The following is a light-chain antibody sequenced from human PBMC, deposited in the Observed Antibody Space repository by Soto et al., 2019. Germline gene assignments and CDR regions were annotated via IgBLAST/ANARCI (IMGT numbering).Light chain of an antibody. Sequence: EIVLTQSPGTLSLSPLEIGTVSCMASQSVSSSYLAWYQQNPGQAPRLLIYGASSRATGITDRFSGSGSGTDFTLTISRLEPEDFAVYYCQQYHSSPKTFGQGTKVDI. CDR2: GAS. CDR3: QQYHSSPKT. CDR1: QSVSSSY. J-gene: IGKJ1*01. V-gene: IGKV3-20*01.